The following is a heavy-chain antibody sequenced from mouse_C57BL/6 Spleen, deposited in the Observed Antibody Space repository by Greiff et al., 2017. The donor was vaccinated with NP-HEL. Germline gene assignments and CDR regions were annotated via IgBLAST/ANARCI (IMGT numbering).Heavy chain of an antibody. V-gene: IGHV5-4*01. CDR2: ISDGGSYT. D-gene: IGHD2-1*01. CDR3: ARDGVYYGNFFAY. J-gene: IGHJ3*01. Sequence: DVKLVESGGGLVKPGGSLKLSCAASGFTFSSYAMSWVRQTPEKRLEWVATISDGGSYTYYPDNVKGRFTISRDNAKNNLYLQMSHLKSEDTAMYYCARDGVYYGNFFAYWGQGTLVTVSA. CDR1: GFTFSSYA.